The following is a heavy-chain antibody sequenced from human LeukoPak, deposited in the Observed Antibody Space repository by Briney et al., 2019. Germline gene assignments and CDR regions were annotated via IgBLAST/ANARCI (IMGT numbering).Heavy chain of an antibody. CDR1: GFTFNTYS. CDR2: ISHDGGKI. D-gene: IGHD3-22*01. CDR3: ATRGFSYDIPLGY. V-gene: IGHV3-30*03. J-gene: IGHJ4*02. Sequence: GRSLRLAWPASGFTFNTYSMHWVRQPPGKGLEWVEVISHDGGKIYCADYVKGRFTTCRDNSKNTVSLQMNSLRPEDTAVYYCATRGFSYDIPLGYWGRGTLVIVSS.